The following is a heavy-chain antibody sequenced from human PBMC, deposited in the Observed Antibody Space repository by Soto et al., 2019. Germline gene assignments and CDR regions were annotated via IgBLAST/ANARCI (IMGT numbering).Heavy chain of an antibody. D-gene: IGHD3-9*01. CDR1: GFTVSSNY. CDR2: IYSGGST. CDR3: ARDSHRARYDILTGYSIHYGMDV. V-gene: IGHV3-53*04. Sequence: PGGSLRLSCAASGFTVSSNYMSWVRQAPGKGLEWVSVIYSGGSTYYADSVKGRFTISRHNSKNTLYLQMNSLRAEDTAVYYCARDSHRARYDILTGYSIHYGMDVWGQGTTVTVSS. J-gene: IGHJ6*02.